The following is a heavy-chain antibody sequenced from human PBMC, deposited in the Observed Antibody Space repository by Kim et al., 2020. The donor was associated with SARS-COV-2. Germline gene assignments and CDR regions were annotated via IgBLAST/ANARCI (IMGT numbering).Heavy chain of an antibody. J-gene: IGHJ6*02. V-gene: IGHV4-31*03. CDR3: ARALTAMVTYGMDV. D-gene: IGHD5-18*01. Sequence: SETLSLTCTVSGGSISSGGYYWSWIRQHPGKGLEWLGYSYYSGSTYYNPSLKRRVTISVDTSKNQFSLKLSSVTAADAAGYYCARALTAMVTYGMDVWGQGTTVTVSS. CDR1: GGSISSGGYY. CDR2: SYYSGST.